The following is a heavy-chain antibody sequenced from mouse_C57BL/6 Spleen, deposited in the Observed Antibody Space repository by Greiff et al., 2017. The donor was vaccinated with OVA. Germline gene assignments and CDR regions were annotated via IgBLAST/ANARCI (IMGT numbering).Heavy chain of an antibody. V-gene: IGHV1-62-2*01. CDR3: ARHEEDGNDPDGYFDV. CDR2: FYPGSGSI. D-gene: IGHD2-2*01. Sequence: QVQLQQSGAELVKPGASVKLSCKASGYTFTEYTIHWVKQRSGQGLEWIGWFYPGSGSIKYNEKFKDKATLTADKSSSTVYMELSRLTSEDSAVYFGARHEEDGNDPDGYFDVWGTGTTVTVSS. J-gene: IGHJ1*03. CDR1: GYTFTEYT.